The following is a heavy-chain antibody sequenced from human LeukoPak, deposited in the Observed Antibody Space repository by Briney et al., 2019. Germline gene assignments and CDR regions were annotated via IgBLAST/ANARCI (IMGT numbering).Heavy chain of an antibody. CDR1: GFTFSTYG. CDR2: MRQDGGEI. CDR3: ARRVSGREKYFDY. Sequence: PGGSLRLSRPASGFTFSTYGLNWGRQPPGKGLERVANMRQDGGEIYYVDSVKGGFTISRDNAKNSLSLQMNGLRAEDTAVYYCARRVSGREKYFDYWGQGTLVTVSS. J-gene: IGHJ4*02. V-gene: IGHV3-7*01. D-gene: IGHD6-19*01.